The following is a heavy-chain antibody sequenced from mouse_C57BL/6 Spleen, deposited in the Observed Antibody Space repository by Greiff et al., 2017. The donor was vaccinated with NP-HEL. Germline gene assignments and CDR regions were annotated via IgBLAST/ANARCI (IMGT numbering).Heavy chain of an antibody. CDR1: GYTFTSYW. V-gene: IGHV1-50*01. CDR2: IDPSDSYT. Sequence: QVQLQQPGAELVKPGASVKLSCKASGYTFTSYWMQWVKQRPGQGLEWIGEIDPSDSYTNYNQKFKGKATLTVDTSSSTAYMQLSSLTSEDSAVYYCATWDKAWLAYWGQGTLVTVSA. CDR3: ATWDKAWLAY. J-gene: IGHJ3*01. D-gene: IGHD4-1*01.